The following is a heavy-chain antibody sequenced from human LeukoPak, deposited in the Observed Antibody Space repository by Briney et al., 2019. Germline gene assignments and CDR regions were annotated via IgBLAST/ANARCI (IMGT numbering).Heavy chain of an antibody. CDR3: ARDSGIAVAGMGYYYGMDV. V-gene: IGHV1-18*01. J-gene: IGHJ6*02. CDR2: ISAYNGNT. Sequence: ASVKVSCKASGYTFTSYGISWVRQAPGQGLEWMGWISAYNGNTNYAQKLQGRVTMTTDTSTSTAYMELRSLRSDDTAVYYCARDSGIAVAGMGYYYGMDVWGQGTTVTVSS. CDR1: GYTFTSYG. D-gene: IGHD6-19*01.